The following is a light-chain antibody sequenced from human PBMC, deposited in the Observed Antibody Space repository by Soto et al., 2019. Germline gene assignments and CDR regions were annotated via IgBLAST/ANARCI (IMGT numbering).Light chain of an antibody. CDR3: QQSYTIPLT. CDR2: AAS. V-gene: IGKV1-39*01. J-gene: IGKJ4*01. CDR1: QTISTY. Sequence: DIQMTQSPSSLSASVGDRVTITCRASQTISTYLNWYQQKPGKVPELLIYAASSLQSGVPSRFSGSGSGTDFTLTIGSLQPEDSATYYCQQSYTIPLTFGGGTKVEIK.